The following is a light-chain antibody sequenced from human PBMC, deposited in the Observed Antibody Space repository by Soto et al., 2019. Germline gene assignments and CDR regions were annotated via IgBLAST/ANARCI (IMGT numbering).Light chain of an antibody. Sequence: IVLTQSPGTLSLSPGEIATLSCRASQSVSNSYLAWYQQKSGQTPRLLIYRASSRATGIPDRFSGSGFGTDFTLTISRLEPEDFAVYYCQQYGSSQYTFGQGTKLEIK. CDR2: RAS. CDR1: QSVSNSY. V-gene: IGKV3-20*01. J-gene: IGKJ2*01. CDR3: QQYGSSQYT.